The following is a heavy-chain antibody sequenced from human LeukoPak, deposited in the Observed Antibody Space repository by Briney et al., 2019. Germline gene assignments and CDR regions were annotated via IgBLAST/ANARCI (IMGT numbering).Heavy chain of an antibody. Sequence: QAGGSLRLSCAASGFTFSSYGMSWVRQAPGKGLEWVSAISGSGGSTYYADSVKGRFTISRDNSKNTLYLQMNSLRPEDTSVYYCARSPTSWYFDYWGQGTLVTVSS. CDR1: GFTFSSYG. D-gene: IGHD2-2*01. J-gene: IGHJ4*02. V-gene: IGHV3-23*01. CDR2: ISGSGGST. CDR3: ARSPTSWYFDY.